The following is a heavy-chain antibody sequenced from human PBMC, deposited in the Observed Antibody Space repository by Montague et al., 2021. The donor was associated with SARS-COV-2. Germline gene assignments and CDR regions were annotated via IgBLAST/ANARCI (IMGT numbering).Heavy chain of an antibody. D-gene: IGHD5-18*01. J-gene: IGHJ6*02. CDR1: GFTFSTYS. V-gene: IGHV3-21*01. CDR3: ARQLDTAMVGDSYYYGMDV. CDR2: ISSSSYI. Sequence: SLRLSCAVSGFTFSTYSMNWVRQAPGKGLEWVSSISSSSYIYYAGSVKGRFTISRDNAKNSLYLQMNSLRAEDTAVYYCARQLDTAMVGDSYYYGMDVCGQGTTVTVSS.